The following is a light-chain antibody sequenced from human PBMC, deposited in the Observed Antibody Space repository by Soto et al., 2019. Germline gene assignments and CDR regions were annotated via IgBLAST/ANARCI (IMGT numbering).Light chain of an antibody. CDR1: SSDVGAYIF. CDR3: VSFTTSRSYV. CDR2: DII. J-gene: IGLJ1*01. Sequence: QSVLTQPASVSGSPGQSITMSCTGTSSDVGAYIFVSWYQQHPGKAPKLMIYDIINRPSGVSNRFSGSKSGNTASLTISGLQAEDEADYYCVSFTTSRSYVFGTGTKATV. V-gene: IGLV2-14*03.